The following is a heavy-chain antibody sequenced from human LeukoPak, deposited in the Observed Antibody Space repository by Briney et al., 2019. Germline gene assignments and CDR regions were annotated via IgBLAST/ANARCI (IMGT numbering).Heavy chain of an antibody. Sequence: ASVKVSCKASGYTFTTHYIHWVRQAPGQGLEWMGIINPSDGGASYAQKFQGRLTMSRDTSTSTVYMELSSLRSEDTAVYYCASSIAAADHYYYYGMDVWGQGTTVTVSS. D-gene: IGHD6-13*01. J-gene: IGHJ6*02. CDR1: GYTFTTHY. CDR2: INPSDGGA. CDR3: ASSIAAADHYYYYGMDV. V-gene: IGHV1-46*01.